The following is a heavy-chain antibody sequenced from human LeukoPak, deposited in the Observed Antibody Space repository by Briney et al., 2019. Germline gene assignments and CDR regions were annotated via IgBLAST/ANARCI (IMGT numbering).Heavy chain of an antibody. Sequence: SETLSLTCTVSGGSISSSSYYWGWIRQPPGKGLEWIGSIYYSGSTNYNPSHKSRVTISVDTSKNQFSLKLSSVTAADTAVYYCARGECSGGSCYGHWGQGTLVTVSS. J-gene: IGHJ4*02. CDR3: ARGECSGGSCYGH. CDR1: GGSISSSSYY. D-gene: IGHD2-15*01. CDR2: IYYSGST. V-gene: IGHV4-39*07.